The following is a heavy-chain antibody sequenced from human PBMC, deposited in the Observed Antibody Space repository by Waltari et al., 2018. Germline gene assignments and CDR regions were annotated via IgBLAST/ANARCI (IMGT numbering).Heavy chain of an antibody. J-gene: IGHJ4*02. CDR1: GYTFTSYG. V-gene: IGHV1-18*01. D-gene: IGHD3-10*01. Sequence: QVQLVQSGAEVKKPGASVKVSCKSSGYTFTSYGITWVRQAPGQGLEWMGWIRAYNGDTNHEQKLQDRVTMTTDTSTSTAYMELRSLRSDDTAVYYCARDSGYGSGSYSVDFWGQGTLVTVSS. CDR3: ARDSGYGSGSYSVDF. CDR2: IRAYNGDT.